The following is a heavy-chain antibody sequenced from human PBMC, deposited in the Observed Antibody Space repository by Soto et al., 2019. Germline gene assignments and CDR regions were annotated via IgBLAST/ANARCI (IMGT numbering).Heavy chain of an antibody. CDR1: GGSISSYY. CDR2: IYYSGST. J-gene: IGHJ5*02. Sequence: SETLSLTCTVSGGSISSYYWSWIRQPPGKGLEWIGYIYYSGSTNYNPSLKSRVTISVDTSKNQFSLKLSSVTAADTAVYYCARGASHGLWAAAGLGTNWFDPWGQGTLVTVSS. CDR3: ARGASHGLWAAAGLGTNWFDP. V-gene: IGHV4-59*08. D-gene: IGHD6-13*01.